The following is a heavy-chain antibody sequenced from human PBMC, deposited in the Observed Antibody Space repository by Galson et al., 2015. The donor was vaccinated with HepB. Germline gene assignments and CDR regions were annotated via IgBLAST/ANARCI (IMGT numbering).Heavy chain of an antibody. V-gene: IGHV4-39*01. CDR1: GGSISSSSYY. J-gene: IGHJ4*02. Sequence: ETLSLTCTVSGGSISSSSYYWGWIRQPPGKGLEWIGSIYYSGSTYYNPSLKSRVTISVDTSKNQFSLKLSSVTAADTAVYYCASAYSSGWYLGRWVAGPSPDFDYWGQGTLVTVSS. CDR3: ASAYSSGWYLGRWVAGPSPDFDY. CDR2: IYYSGST. D-gene: IGHD6-19*01.